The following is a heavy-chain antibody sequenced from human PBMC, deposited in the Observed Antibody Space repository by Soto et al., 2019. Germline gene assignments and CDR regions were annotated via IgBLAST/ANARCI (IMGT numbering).Heavy chain of an antibody. D-gene: IGHD6-13*01. Sequence: EVQLLESGGGLVQPGGSLRLSCAASGFTFSSYAMSWVRQAPGKGLEWVSAISGSGGSTYYADSVKGRFTISRDNSKNTLYLQMNSLRAEDTAVYYCAKSSRTFSSSANDHYYYYGMDVWGQGTTVTVSS. CDR1: GFTFSSYA. CDR2: ISGSGGST. J-gene: IGHJ6*02. V-gene: IGHV3-23*01. CDR3: AKSSRTFSSSANDHYYYYGMDV.